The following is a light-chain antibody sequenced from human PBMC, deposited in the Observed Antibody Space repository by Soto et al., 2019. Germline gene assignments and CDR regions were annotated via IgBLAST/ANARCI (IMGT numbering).Light chain of an antibody. CDR1: QFIDSY. Sequence: EIVFTQSPATLSLSPGERAKLSCRASQFIDSYLAWYRQIPGQAPRLLIYDASNRATGIPDRFSGGGSGTDFTLTISSLEPEDFAVYYCQQRSNWPPTFGQGTRLEIK. J-gene: IGKJ5*01. V-gene: IGKV3-11*01. CDR3: QQRSNWPPT. CDR2: DAS.